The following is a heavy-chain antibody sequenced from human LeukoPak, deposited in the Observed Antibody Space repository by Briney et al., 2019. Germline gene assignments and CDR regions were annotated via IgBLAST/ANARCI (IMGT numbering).Heavy chain of an antibody. V-gene: IGHV1-69*02. D-gene: IGHD5-18*01. CDR3: ARGEQLWYLFDY. J-gene: IGHJ4*02. Sequence: SVKVSCXASGGTFSSYTISWVRQAPGQGLEWMGRIIPILGIANYAQKFQGRVTITADKSTSTAYMELSSLRSEDTAVYYCARGEQLWYLFDYWGQGTLVTVSS. CDR2: IIPILGIA. CDR1: GGTFSSYT.